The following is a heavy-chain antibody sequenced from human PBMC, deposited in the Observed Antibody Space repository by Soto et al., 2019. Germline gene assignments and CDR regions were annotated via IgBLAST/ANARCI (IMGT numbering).Heavy chain of an antibody. CDR2: IYYSGST. J-gene: IGHJ5*02. D-gene: IGHD6-13*01. Sequence: PSETLSLTCAVSGGSISSSGYYWSWIRQHPGKGLEWIGFIYYSGSTYYNPSLKSRVTISVDTSKNQFSLKLSSVTAADTAVYYCARHSNWGQQLERYPRRLFPYWFDPWGQGTLVTVSS. V-gene: IGHV4-31*11. CDR3: ARHSNWGQQLERYPRRLFPYWFDP. CDR1: GGSISSSGYY.